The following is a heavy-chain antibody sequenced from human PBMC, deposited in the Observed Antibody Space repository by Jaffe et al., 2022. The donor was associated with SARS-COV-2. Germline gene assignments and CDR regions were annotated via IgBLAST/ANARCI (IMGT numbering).Heavy chain of an antibody. CDR2: ISSSGSTI. CDR3: ARLRIVGATMFDGMDV. Sequence: EVQLVESGGGLVQPGGSLRLSCAASGFTFSSYEMNWVRQAPGKGLEWVSYISSSGSTIYYADSVKGRFTISRDNAKNSLYLQMNSLRAEDTAVYYCARLRIVGATMFDGMDVWGQGTTVTVSS. J-gene: IGHJ6*02. D-gene: IGHD1-26*01. V-gene: IGHV3-48*03. CDR1: GFTFSSYE.